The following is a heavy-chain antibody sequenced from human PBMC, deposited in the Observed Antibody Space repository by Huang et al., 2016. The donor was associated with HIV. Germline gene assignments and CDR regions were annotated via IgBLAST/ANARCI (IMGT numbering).Heavy chain of an antibody. D-gene: IGHD1-20*01. J-gene: IGHJ3*02. CDR3: AHRYITPSPRSGFDAFDI. CDR1: GFSLTTSGVG. CDR2: IYWNDEK. V-gene: IGHV2-5*01. Sequence: QITLKESGPALVKPSQTLTLTCSVSGFSLTTSGVGVGWIRQPPGKALEWLALIYWNDEKRYNPLLRNRLSITRDTSKRQVVLRLTNVNPVDTATYHCAHRYITPSPRSGFDAFDIWGQGTMVAVSS.